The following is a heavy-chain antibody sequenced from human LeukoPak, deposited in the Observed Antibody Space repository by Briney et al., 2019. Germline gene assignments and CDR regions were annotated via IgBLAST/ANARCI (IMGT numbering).Heavy chain of an antibody. V-gene: IGHV3-33*01. J-gene: IGHJ4*02. CDR2: IWYDGSNK. CDR1: GFTFSSYG. Sequence: PGGSLRLSCAASGFTFSSYGMHWVRQAPGKGLEWVAVIWYDGSNKYYADSVKGRFTISRDNSKNTLYLQMNSLRAEDTAVYYCARGYGYYPLAVDYWGQGTLVTVSS. D-gene: IGHD4-17*01. CDR3: ARGYGYYPLAVDY.